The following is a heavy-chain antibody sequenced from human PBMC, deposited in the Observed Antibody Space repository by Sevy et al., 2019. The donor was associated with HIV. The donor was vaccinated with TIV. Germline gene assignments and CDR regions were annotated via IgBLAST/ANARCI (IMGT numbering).Heavy chain of an antibody. V-gene: IGHV3-21*05. Sequence: GGSLRLSCAASGFTFSTHSMNWVRQAPGKGLEWVSLISRNTTFRYYADSVKGRFTVSRNNTKNALYLQMNSLRVEDTSLYYCVRYYSSFHWGQGPLVTVSS. D-gene: IGHD4-4*01. J-gene: IGHJ4*02. CDR3: VRYYSSFH. CDR2: ISRNTTFR. CDR1: GFTFSTHS.